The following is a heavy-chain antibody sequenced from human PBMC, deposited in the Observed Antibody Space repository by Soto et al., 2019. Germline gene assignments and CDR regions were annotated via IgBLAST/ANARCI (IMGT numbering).Heavy chain of an antibody. Sequence: EVRLVESGGGLVQPGGSLRLSCAASGFTFSSYWMHWVRQAPGKGLVWVSRINSDGSSTSYADSVKGRFTISRDNAKNTLYLQMNSLRAEDTAVYYCASLRGDIYSSSSGYYYMDVWGKGTTVTVSS. CDR3: ASLRGDIYSSSSGYYYMDV. CDR1: GFTFSSYW. D-gene: IGHD6-6*01. J-gene: IGHJ6*03. V-gene: IGHV3-74*01. CDR2: INSDGSST.